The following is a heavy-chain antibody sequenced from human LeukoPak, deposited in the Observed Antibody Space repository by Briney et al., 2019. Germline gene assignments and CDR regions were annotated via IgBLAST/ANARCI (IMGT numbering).Heavy chain of an antibody. V-gene: IGHV3-53*01. CDR3: ARVPVGQYSYDS. CDR2: IYSGGSA. D-gene: IGHD5-18*01. J-gene: IGHJ5*02. CDR1: GFTVSSNY. Sequence: GGSLRLSCAASGFTVSSNYMSWVRQAPGKGLEWVSVIYSGGSAYYADSVKGRFTISRDNAKNTLYLQMSTLRAEDTAVYYCARVPVGQYSYDSWGQGSLVTVSS.